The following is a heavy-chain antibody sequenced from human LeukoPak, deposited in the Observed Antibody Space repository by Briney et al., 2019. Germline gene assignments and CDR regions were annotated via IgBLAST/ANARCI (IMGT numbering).Heavy chain of an antibody. V-gene: IGHV3-53*01. CDR1: GFSVTNNY. D-gene: IGHD5-24*01. CDR2: FYFGGAT. Sequence: QAGGALRLSCAVSGFSVTNNYMSWVRQAPGKGLEWVSVFYFGGATYYAASVKGRFTISRDNSENTLYLQMKSLRAEDTAVYYCARGDGYNFFDYWGQGTLVTVSS. J-gene: IGHJ4*02. CDR3: ARGDGYNFFDY.